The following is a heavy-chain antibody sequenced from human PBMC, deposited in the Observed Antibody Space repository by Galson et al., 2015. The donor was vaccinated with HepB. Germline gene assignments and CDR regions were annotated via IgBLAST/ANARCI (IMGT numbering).Heavy chain of an antibody. CDR1: GYTFTSYA. D-gene: IGHD3-22*01. V-gene: IGHV1-3*01. CDR2: INAGNGNT. Sequence: SVKVSCKASGYTFTSYAMHWVRQAPGQRLEWMGWINAGNGNTKYSQKFQGRVTITRDTSASTAYMELSSLRSEDTAVYYCASPFYYYDSSEPSADAFDIWGQGTMVTVSS. CDR3: ASPFYYYDSSEPSADAFDI. J-gene: IGHJ3*02.